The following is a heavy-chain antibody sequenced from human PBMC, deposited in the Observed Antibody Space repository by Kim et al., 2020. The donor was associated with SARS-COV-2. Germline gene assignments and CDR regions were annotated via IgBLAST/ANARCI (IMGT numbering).Heavy chain of an antibody. J-gene: IGHJ3*02. CDR3: ARLRIMAGRDAFDI. CDR2: ISSSSSYI. D-gene: IGHD1-26*01. CDR1: GFTFSSYS. Sequence: GGSLRLSCAASGFTFSSYSMNWVRQAPGKGLEWVSSISSSSSYIYYADSVKGRFTISRDNAKNSLYLQMNSLRAEDTAVYYCARLRIMAGRDAFDIWGQGTMVTVSS. V-gene: IGHV3-21*01.